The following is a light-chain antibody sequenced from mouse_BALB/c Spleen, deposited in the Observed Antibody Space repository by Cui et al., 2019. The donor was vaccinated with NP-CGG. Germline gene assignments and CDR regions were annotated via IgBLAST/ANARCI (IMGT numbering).Light chain of an antibody. CDR3: QQYNSYPWT. V-gene: IGKV6-15*01. J-gene: IGKJ1*01. CDR2: SAS. CDR1: QNVGTN. Sequence: DIVMTQSQKFTSTSVGDRVSVTCKASQNVGTNVAWYQQKPGQSPKALIYSASYRYSGVPDRFTGSGSGTDFTLTISDVQSEDLAEYFCQQYNSYPWTFGGGTKLEIK.